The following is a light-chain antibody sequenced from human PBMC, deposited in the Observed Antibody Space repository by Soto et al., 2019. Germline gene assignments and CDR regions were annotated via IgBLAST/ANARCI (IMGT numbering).Light chain of an antibody. CDR3: QQLNSDPRT. Sequence: DIQLTQSPSFLSASVGARVTITCRASQGICSYLAWYQQKPGRDPNLLIYVASTLHSGVPSRFSGSGSGTEFTLTISSLQPEDFATYYCQQLNSDPRTFGPGTKVDIK. V-gene: IGKV1-9*01. J-gene: IGKJ1*01. CDR2: VAS. CDR1: QGICSY.